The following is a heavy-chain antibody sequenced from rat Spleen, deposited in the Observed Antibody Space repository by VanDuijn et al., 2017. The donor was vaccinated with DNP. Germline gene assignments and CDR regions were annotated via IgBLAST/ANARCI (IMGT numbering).Heavy chain of an antibody. CDR3: ARCPYYGYNYAMDA. V-gene: IGHV3-4*01. J-gene: IGHJ4*01. Sequence: EVRLQESGPGLVQPSQSLSLTCSVTGYTITSGYDWSWIRKFPGNKMEWLGYISYSGSTNYNQSLKSRISITRYTSKNQFFLQLNSVTTEDTATYYCARCPYYGYNYAMDAWGQGTSVTVSS. CDR2: ISYSGST. CDR1: GYTITSGY. D-gene: IGHD1-9*01.